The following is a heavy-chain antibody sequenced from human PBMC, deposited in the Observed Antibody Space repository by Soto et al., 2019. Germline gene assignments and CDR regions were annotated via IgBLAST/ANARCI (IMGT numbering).Heavy chain of an antibody. J-gene: IGHJ5*02. V-gene: IGHV3-74*01. Sequence: LRLSCVASGFTFRSSWMHWVRQAPGKGLVWLSQIRPDGSDTFYADSVKGRLTISRDNAKNTLYLQVNNLRTEDTAVYYCAVGYCSSASSKTLDPWGQGTQVTVS. D-gene: IGHD2-15*01. CDR1: GFTFRSSW. CDR2: IRPDGSDT. CDR3: AVGYCSSASSKTLDP.